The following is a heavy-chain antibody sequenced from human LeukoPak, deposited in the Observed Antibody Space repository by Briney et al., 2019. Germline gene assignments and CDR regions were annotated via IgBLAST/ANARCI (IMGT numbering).Heavy chain of an antibody. CDR3: ARGEDYYDSSGYYALCY. J-gene: IGHJ4*02. Sequence: SVKVSCKASGGTFSSYAISLVRQAPGQGLEWMGGIIPIFGTANYAQKFQGRVTITADESTSTAYMELSSLRSEDTAVHYCARGEDYYDSSGYYALCYWGQGTLVTVSS. D-gene: IGHD3-22*01. CDR2: IIPIFGTA. CDR1: GGTFSSYA. V-gene: IGHV1-69*13.